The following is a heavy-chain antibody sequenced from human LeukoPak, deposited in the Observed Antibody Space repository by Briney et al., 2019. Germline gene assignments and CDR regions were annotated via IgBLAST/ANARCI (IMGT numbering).Heavy chain of an antibody. Sequence: SETLSLTCTVSGGSISSYYWSWIRQPAGKGLEWIGRIYTSGSTNYNPSLKSRVTMSVDTSKNQFSLKLSSVTAADTAVYYCARGADISTGYYDWYFDLWGRGTLVTVSS. D-gene: IGHD3-9*01. CDR2: IYTSGST. CDR1: GGSISSYY. CDR3: ARGADISTGYYDWYFDL. J-gene: IGHJ2*01. V-gene: IGHV4-4*07.